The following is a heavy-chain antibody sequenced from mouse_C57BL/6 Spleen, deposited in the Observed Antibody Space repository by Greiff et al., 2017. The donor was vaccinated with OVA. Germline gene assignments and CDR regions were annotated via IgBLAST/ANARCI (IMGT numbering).Heavy chain of an antibody. J-gene: IGHJ2*01. CDR1: GYTFTDYY. Sequence: SGPVLVKPGASVKMSCKASGYTFTDYYMNWVKQSHGKSLEWIGVINPYNGGTSYNQKFKGKATLTVDKSSSTAYMELNSLTSEDSAVYYGARNWDEYYFDYWGQGTTLTVSS. D-gene: IGHD4-1*01. CDR3: ARNWDEYYFDY. CDR2: INPYNGGT. V-gene: IGHV1-19*01.